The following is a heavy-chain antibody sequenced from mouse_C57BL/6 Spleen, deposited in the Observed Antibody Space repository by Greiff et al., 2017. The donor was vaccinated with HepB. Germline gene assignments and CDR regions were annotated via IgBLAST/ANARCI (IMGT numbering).Heavy chain of an antibody. CDR3: ARNEAYYYGSSTYNED. CDR1: GYTFPGYW. D-gene: IGHD1-1*01. Sequence: VQGVESGAELMKPGASVKLSCKATGYTFPGYWIEWVKQRPGHGLEWIGEILPGSGSTNYNEKFKGKATFTADTSSNTAYMQLSSLTTEDSAIYYCARNEAYYYGSSTYNEDWGQGTTLTVSS. J-gene: IGHJ2*01. V-gene: IGHV1-9*01. CDR2: ILPGSGST.